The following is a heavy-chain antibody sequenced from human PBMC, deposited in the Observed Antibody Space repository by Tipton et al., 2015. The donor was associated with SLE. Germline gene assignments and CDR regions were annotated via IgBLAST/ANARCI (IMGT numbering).Heavy chain of an antibody. D-gene: IGHD6-13*01. V-gene: IGHV4-34*01. Sequence: TLSLTCAVYGGSFSGYYWSWIRQPPGKGLEWIGEINHSGSTNYNPSLKSRVTISVDTSKNQFSLKLSSVTAADTAVYYCAKDLDIAAAGTVYYGMDVWGQGTTVTVSS. J-gene: IGHJ6*02. CDR1: GGSFSGYY. CDR3: AKDLDIAAAGTVYYGMDV. CDR2: INHSGST.